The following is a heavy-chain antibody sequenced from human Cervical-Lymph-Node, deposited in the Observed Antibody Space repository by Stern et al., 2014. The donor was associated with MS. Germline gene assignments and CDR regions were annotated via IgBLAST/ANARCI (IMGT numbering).Heavy chain of an antibody. CDR1: GGSIGTYY. CDR2: IYYSGST. V-gene: IGHV4-59*01. D-gene: IGHD5-24*01. CDR3: AKMGSGHFYYEMDV. Sequence: VQLVQSGPGLVKPSETLSLTCSVSGGSIGTYYWSWIRQPPGKGLEWIGYIYYSGSTSYNPSLKSRVKISVDTSKNRFSLKLNSVTAADTAVYYCAKMGSGHFYYEMDVWGQGTTVTVSS. J-gene: IGHJ6*02.